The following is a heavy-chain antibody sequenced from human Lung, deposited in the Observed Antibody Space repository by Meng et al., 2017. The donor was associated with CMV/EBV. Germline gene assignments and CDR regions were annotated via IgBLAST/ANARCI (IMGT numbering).Heavy chain of an antibody. CDR1: GYTFTRYD. Sequence: ASVXVSXXASGYTFTRYDINWVRQAAGQGLEWMGWMNTNSGNTGYAQNFQGRVTMTRNTATWTAYMELTSLKSEDTAVYYCAREEILVEASAVGRAKYYYSVMDAWGQGXTVTVSS. CDR2: MNTNSGNT. D-gene: IGHD2/OR15-2a*01. J-gene: IGHJ6*02. CDR3: AREEILVEASAVGRAKYYYSVMDA. V-gene: IGHV1-8*01.